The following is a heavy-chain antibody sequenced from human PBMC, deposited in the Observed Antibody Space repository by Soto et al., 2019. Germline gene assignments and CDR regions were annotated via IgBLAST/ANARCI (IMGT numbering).Heavy chain of an antibody. J-gene: IGHJ3*02. CDR3: AKGNSWSPALVLDI. Sequence: GGSLRLSCAASGFTFSSYSMNWVRQAPGKGLEWVSYISSSSSTIYYADSVKGRFTISRDNAKNSLYLQMNSLRAEDTAVYYCAKGNSWSPALVLDIWGQGTMVTVSS. V-gene: IGHV3-48*01. D-gene: IGHD1-7*01. CDR1: GFTFSSYS. CDR2: ISSSSSTI.